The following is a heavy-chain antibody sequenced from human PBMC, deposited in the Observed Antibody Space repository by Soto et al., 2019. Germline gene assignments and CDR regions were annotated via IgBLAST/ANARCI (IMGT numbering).Heavy chain of an antibody. CDR1: GFTFSSYA. Sequence: TGGSLRLSCAASGFTFSSYAMSWVRQAPGKGLEWVSAISGSGGSTYYADSVKGRFTISRDNSKNTLYLQMNSLRAEDTAVYYCAKAGYSSGWYLPHFDYWGQGTLVTVSS. J-gene: IGHJ4*02. V-gene: IGHV3-23*01. CDR2: ISGSGGST. CDR3: AKAGYSSGWYLPHFDY. D-gene: IGHD6-19*01.